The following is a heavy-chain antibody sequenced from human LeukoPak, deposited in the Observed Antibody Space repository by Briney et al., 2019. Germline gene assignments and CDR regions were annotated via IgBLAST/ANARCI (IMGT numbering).Heavy chain of an antibody. CDR2: ISYDGSNK. V-gene: IGHV3-30*04. D-gene: IGHD6-13*01. CDR1: GFTFSTYA. CDR3: ATPSYSSSWGTIDV. J-gene: IGHJ3*01. Sequence: GGSLRLSCAASGFTFSTYAMHWVRQAPGKGLEWVAVISYDGSNKYYADSVKGRLTISRDNSKNTLYLQMNSLRAEDTAVYYCATPSYSSSWGTIDVWGQGTMVTVSS.